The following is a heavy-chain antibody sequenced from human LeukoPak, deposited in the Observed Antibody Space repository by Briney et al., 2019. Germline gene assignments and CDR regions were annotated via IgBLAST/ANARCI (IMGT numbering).Heavy chain of an antibody. Sequence: GGSLRLSCAASGFTFDDYGMSWVRQAPGKGLEWVSGINWNGGSTGYADSVKGRFTISRDDSKNTLYLQMNSLKTEDTAVYYCARYCSSISCYKPPWGQGTLVTVSS. CDR3: ARYCSSISCYKPP. V-gene: IGHV3-20*04. CDR2: INWNGGST. D-gene: IGHD2-2*02. CDR1: GFTFDDYG. J-gene: IGHJ5*02.